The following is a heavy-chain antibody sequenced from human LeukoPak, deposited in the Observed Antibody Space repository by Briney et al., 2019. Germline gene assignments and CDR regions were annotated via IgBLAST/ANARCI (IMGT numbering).Heavy chain of an antibody. V-gene: IGHV3-30-3*01. Sequence: GGSLRLSCAASGFTFSSYAMHWVRQAPGKGLEWVAVISYDGSNKYYADSVKGRFTISRDNSKNTLYLQMNSLRAGDTAVYYCARDGDYYDSSGYYYYFDYWGQGTLVTVSS. J-gene: IGHJ4*02. CDR2: ISYDGSNK. CDR1: GFTFSSYA. D-gene: IGHD3-22*01. CDR3: ARDGDYYDSSGYYYYFDY.